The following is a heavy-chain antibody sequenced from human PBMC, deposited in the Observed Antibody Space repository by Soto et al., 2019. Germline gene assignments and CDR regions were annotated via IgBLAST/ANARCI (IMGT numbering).Heavy chain of an antibody. D-gene: IGHD2-15*01. V-gene: IGHV1-3*01. Sequence: ASVKVSCTASGYTCTIYAMHWVRQAPGQRLEWMGWINAGNGNTKYSQKFQGRVTITRDTSASTAYMELSSLRSEDTAVYYCARDLSCSGGSGDGPNPGDYGMEVWGQGTTVTV. J-gene: IGHJ6*02. CDR2: INAGNGNT. CDR1: GYTCTIYA. CDR3: ARDLSCSGGSGDGPNPGDYGMEV.